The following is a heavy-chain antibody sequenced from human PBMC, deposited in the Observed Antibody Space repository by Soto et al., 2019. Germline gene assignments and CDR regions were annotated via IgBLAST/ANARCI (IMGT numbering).Heavy chain of an antibody. CDR2: IYYSAST. CDR1: GGSISSYY. CDR3: AGLAHFDLQYYFDY. D-gene: IGHD3-9*01. V-gene: IGHV4-59*08. J-gene: IGHJ4*02. Sequence: QVQLQESGPGLVKPSETLSLTCTVSGGSISSYYWSWIRQPPGKGLEWIGYIYYSASTNYNPSLKSRVTISVDTSKNQFSLKLSSVTAADTAVYYCAGLAHFDLQYYFDYWGQGTLVTVSS.